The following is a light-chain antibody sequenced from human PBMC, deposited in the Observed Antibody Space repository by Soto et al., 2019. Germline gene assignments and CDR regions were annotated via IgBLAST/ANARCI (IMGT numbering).Light chain of an antibody. V-gene: IGLV2-8*01. CDR1: NSDVGGYNF. J-gene: IGLJ1*01. CDR3: SSYAGSNNRYV. Sequence: QSALTQPPSASGSPGQSVTISCTGTNSDVGGYNFVSWYQQHPGKAPKLIIYVVTKRPSGVPDRFSGSKSGKTASLTVSGLQAEDEADYYCSSYAGSNNRYVFGTGTKVTVL. CDR2: VVT.